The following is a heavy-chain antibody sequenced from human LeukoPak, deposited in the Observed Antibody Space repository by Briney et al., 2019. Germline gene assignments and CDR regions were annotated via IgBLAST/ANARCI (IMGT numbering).Heavy chain of an antibody. V-gene: IGHV3-30*03. CDR1: GFTFSSYG. Sequence: PGGSLRLSCAASGFTFSSYGMHWVRQAPGKGLEWVAVISYDGSNKYYADSVKGRFTISRDNSKNTLYLQMNSLRAEDTAVYYCARTSSTSPGGGYYFDYWGQGTLVTVSS. CDR3: ARTSSTSPGGGYYFDY. D-gene: IGHD2-2*01. CDR2: ISYDGSNK. J-gene: IGHJ4*02.